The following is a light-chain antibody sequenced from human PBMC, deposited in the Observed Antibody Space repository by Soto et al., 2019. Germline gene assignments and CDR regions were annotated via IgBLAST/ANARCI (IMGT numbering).Light chain of an antibody. CDR1: SSNIGAGYD. CDR2: GNS. CDR3: QSYDSSLMGVV. V-gene: IGLV1-40*01. Sequence: QSVLTQPPSVSEAPGQRVTISCTGSSSNIGAGYDVHWYQQLPGTAPKLLIYGNSNRPSGFPDRFSGSKSGTSASLAITGLQAEEGADYYGQSYDSSLMGVVFGGGTKVTVL. J-gene: IGLJ2*01.